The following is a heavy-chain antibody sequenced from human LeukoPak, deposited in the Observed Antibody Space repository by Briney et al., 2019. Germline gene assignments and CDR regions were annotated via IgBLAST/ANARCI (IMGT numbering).Heavy chain of an antibody. CDR3: AKVTRYFDHSGPFDY. Sequence: GGSLRLSCAASGFTFDDYAMHWVRQAPGKGLEWVSGISWNSGSIGYADSVKGRFTISRDNAKNSLYLQMNSLRAEDTALYYCAKVTRYFDHSGPFDYWGQGTLVTVSS. V-gene: IGHV3-9*01. J-gene: IGHJ4*02. CDR2: ISWNSGSI. D-gene: IGHD3-9*01. CDR1: GFTFDDYA.